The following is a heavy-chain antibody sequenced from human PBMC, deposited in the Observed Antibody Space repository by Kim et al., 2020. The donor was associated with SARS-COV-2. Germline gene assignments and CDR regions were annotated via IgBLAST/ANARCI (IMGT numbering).Heavy chain of an antibody. Sequence: QKLQGRGTITTDTSTSTAYMGLRSLRSDDTAVYYCARDQVRKYPTTYFDYWGQGTLVTVSS. J-gene: IGHJ4*02. V-gene: IGHV1-18*01. CDR3: ARDQVRKYPTTYFDY. D-gene: IGHD4-17*01.